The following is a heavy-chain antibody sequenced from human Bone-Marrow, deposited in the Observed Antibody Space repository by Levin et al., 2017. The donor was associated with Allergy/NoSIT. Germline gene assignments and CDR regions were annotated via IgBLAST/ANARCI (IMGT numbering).Heavy chain of an antibody. J-gene: IGHJ4*02. D-gene: IGHD5-24*01. CDR1: GASIHSAGYY. CDR2: VYHSGTT. CDR3: AREVWSSRDGYTGPYYFDS. V-gene: IGHV4-31*03. Sequence: SQTLSLTCTVSGASIHSAGYYWSWVRQHPGQGLEWIGYVYHSGTTNYNPSLTSRLSISVDPSKTNFSLRLSSVTAADTAVYYCAREVWSSRDGYTGPYYFDSWGQGTLVTVSS.